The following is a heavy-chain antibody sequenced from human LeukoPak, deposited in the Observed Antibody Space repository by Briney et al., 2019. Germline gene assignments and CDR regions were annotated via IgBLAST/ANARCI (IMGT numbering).Heavy chain of an antibody. CDR1: GFTFSSYS. Sequence: PGGSLRLSCAASGFTFSSYSMNWVRQAPGKGLEWVSSISSSSSYIYYADSVKGRFTISRDNSKNALYLQMNSLRAEDTAVYYCAKSPTMIVVVKYFDYWGQGTLVTVSS. J-gene: IGHJ4*02. CDR3: AKSPTMIVVVKYFDY. CDR2: ISSSSSYI. D-gene: IGHD3-22*01. V-gene: IGHV3-21*04.